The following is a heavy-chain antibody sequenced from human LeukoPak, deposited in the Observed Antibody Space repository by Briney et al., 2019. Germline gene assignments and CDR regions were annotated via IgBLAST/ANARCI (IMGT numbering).Heavy chain of an antibody. D-gene: IGHD4-17*01. Sequence: GGSLRLSCAASGFDFQDYAMHWVRQIPGKGLEWVSAISWDGGTTYYGDSVKGRFTITRDNRRNSLYLQMHTLRPEDTAFYYCAKTGYGDIRVFDFWGQGTLVTVSS. CDR3: AKTGYGDIRVFDF. J-gene: IGHJ4*02. CDR2: ISWDGGTT. CDR1: GFDFQDYA. V-gene: IGHV3-43D*03.